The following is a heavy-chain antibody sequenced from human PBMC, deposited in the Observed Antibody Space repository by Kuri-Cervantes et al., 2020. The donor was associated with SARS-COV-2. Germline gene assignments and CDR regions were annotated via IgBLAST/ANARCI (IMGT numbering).Heavy chain of an antibody. CDR2: ISGSGGST. CDR1: GFTVSSNY. Sequence: GGSLRLSCAASGFTVSSNYMSWVRQAPGKGLEWVSAISGSGGSTYYADSVKGRFTISRDNSKNTLYLQMNSLRAEDTAVYYCARDERIRYWYFDLWGRGTLVTVSS. D-gene: IGHD6-25*01. CDR3: ARDERIRYWYFDL. V-gene: IGHV3-53*01. J-gene: IGHJ2*01.